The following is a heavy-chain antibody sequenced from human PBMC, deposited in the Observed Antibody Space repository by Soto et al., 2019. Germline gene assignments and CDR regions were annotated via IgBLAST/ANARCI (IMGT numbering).Heavy chain of an antibody. V-gene: IGHV5-51*01. CDR1: GYSFTSYW. J-gene: IGHJ6*02. CDR2: IYPGDSDT. CDR3: ARSEWLRNYYYGKDV. D-gene: IGHD5-12*01. Sequence: GESLKISCKGSGYSFTSYWIGWVRQMPGKGLEWMGIIYPGDSDTRYSPSFQGQVTISADKSISTAYLQWSSLKASDTAMYYCARSEWLRNYYYGKDVWGQGTTVTVSS.